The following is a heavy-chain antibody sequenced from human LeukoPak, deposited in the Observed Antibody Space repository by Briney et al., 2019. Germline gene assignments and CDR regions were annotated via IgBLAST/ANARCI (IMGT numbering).Heavy chain of an antibody. CDR1: GGTFSSYA. D-gene: IGHD3-22*01. V-gene: IGHV1-69*04. CDR2: IIPILGIA. Sequence: ASVKVSCKASGGTFSSYAISWGRQAPGQGLEWMGRIIPILGIANYAQKFQGRVTITADKSTSTAYMELSSLRSEDTAVYYCARVLFFDSSGYDYWGQGTLVTVSS. CDR3: ARVLFFDSSGYDY. J-gene: IGHJ4*02.